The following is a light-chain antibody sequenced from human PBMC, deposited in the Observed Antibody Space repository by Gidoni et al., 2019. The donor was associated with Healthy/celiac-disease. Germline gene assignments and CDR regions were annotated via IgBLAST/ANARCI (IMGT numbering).Light chain of an antibody. V-gene: IGLV2-11*01. CDR2: DVS. J-gene: IGLJ1*01. CDR3: CSYAGSYGYV. Sequence: QSALTQPRSVSGSPGQSVTISCTGTSSDVGGYNYVSWYQQQPGKAPKLMISDVSKRPSGVPDRFSGSKSGNTASLTISGLQSEDEADYYCCSYAGSYGYVFGTGTKVTVL. CDR1: SSDVGGYNY.